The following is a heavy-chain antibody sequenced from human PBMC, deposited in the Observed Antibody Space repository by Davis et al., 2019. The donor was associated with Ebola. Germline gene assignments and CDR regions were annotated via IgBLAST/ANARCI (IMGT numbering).Heavy chain of an antibody. CDR1: GFIFSNYA. CDR2: ISYDGSNK. CDR3: AKGRNKDY. Sequence: GGSLRLSCAASGFIFSNYAMHWVRQAPGKGLEWVAIISYDGSNKYYEDSVKGRFTISRDNSKNTLYLQMNSLRAEDTAVYYCAKGRNKDYWGQGTLVTVSS. D-gene: IGHD1-14*01. J-gene: IGHJ4*02. V-gene: IGHV3-30*04.